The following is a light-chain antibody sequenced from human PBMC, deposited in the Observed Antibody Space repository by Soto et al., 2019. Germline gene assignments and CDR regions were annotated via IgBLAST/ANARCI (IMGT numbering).Light chain of an antibody. J-gene: IGLJ2*01. CDR2: GNI. V-gene: IGLV1-40*01. Sequence: QSALTQPPSVSGAPGQRVTISCTGSSSNIGAGYDVHWYQQLPGTAPKLLIYGNINRASGVPDRFSGSKSGTSASLAITGLQAEDEADYYCQSYDSSLSGRVVFGGGTKLTVL. CDR3: QSYDSSLSGRVV. CDR1: SSNIGAGYD.